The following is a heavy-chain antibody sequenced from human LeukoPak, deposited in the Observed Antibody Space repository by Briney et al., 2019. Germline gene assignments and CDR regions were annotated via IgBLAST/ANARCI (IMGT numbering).Heavy chain of an antibody. CDR2: INPNSGGT. CDR1: GYTFTGYY. V-gene: IGHV1-2*06. J-gene: IGHJ4*02. Sequence: ASVKVSCKASGYTFTGYYMHWVRQAPGQGLEWMGRINPNSGGTNYAQKFQGRVTMTRDTSISTAYMELSRLRSDDTAVYYCAREEDYSGCVSRDYWGQGTLVTVSS. CDR3: AREEDYSGCVSRDY. D-gene: IGHD5-12*01.